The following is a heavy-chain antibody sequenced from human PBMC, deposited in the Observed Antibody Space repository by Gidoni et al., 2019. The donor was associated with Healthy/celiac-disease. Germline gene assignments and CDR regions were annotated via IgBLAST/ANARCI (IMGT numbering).Heavy chain of an antibody. V-gene: IGHV3-73*02. J-gene: IGHJ3*02. CDR2: IRSKANSYAT. CDR3: TSIVATKAAFDI. CDR1: GFTFRCSA. Sequence: EVQLVESGGGLVQPGGSLKLSCAASGFTFRCSAMHWVRQSSGKGLGWVGRIRSKANSYATAYAASVKGRFTISRDDSKNTAYLQMNSLKTEDTAVYYCTSIVATKAAFDIWGQGTMVTVSS. D-gene: IGHD5-12*01.